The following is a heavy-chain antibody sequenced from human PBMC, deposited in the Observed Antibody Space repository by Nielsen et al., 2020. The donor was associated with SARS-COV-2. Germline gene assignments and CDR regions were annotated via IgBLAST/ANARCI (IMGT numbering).Heavy chain of an antibody. J-gene: IGHJ6*02. CDR1: GGSISSYD. Sequence: SETLSLTCTVSGGSISSYDWSWIRQPPGKGLEWIGYIYYSGSTYYNPSLKSRVTISVDTSKNQFSLKLSSVTAADTAVYYCARGDYLWFGESGGMDVWGQGTTVTVSS. D-gene: IGHD3-10*01. CDR2: IYYSGST. V-gene: IGHV4-59*12. CDR3: ARGDYLWFGESGGMDV.